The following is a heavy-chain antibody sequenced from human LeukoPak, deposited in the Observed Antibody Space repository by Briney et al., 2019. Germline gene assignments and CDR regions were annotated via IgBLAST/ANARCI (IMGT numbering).Heavy chain of an antibody. J-gene: IGHJ3*02. Sequence: SEILSLTCTVSGASITGHYLTWIRQPPGNGLEWIGYISHIGSTNYNPSLKSRVTISVDTSKNQFSLKLTSVTAADTALYYCARDRISINALDMWGQGTMVTVSS. CDR3: ARDRISINALDM. CDR1: GASITGHY. CDR2: ISHIGST. V-gene: IGHV4-59*11. D-gene: IGHD1-14*01.